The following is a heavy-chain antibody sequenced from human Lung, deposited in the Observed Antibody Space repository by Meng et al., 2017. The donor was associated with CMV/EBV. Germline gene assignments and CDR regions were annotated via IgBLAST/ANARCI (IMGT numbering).Heavy chain of an antibody. Sequence: YCAASRFTFGTYLMTWVRQAPGKGLEWVATIKEDGSEKYYVDSVKGRFAISRDNAKNSLSLQMDSLRAEDTTVYYCARRRFAFDFWGQGTRVTVSS. V-gene: IGHV3-7*01. CDR2: IKEDGSEK. CDR1: RFTFGTYL. CDR3: ARRRFAFDF. D-gene: IGHD3-16*01. J-gene: IGHJ4*02.